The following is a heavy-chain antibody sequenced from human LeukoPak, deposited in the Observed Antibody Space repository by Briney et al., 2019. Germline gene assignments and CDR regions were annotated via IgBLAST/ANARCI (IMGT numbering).Heavy chain of an antibody. CDR1: GFTFRRYG. Sequence: PGGSLRLSCAASGFTFRRYGMSWVRQAPGKGLEWVAFIRYDGSNQYYADSVKGRCTISRDNSKNMLYLQIKSLRAEDTAVYFCAKDRGDYTNWFDPWGQGKLVTVSS. J-gene: IGHJ5*02. CDR3: AKDRGDYTNWFDP. V-gene: IGHV3-30*02. CDR2: IRYDGSNQ. D-gene: IGHD4-17*01.